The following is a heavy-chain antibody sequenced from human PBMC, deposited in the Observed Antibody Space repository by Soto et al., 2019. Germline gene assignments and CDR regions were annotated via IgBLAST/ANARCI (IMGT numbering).Heavy chain of an antibody. CDR3: ARALASGGSNWFDP. Sequence: ASVKVSCKASGYTFTNYDINWVRQATGQGPEWMGWMNPNSGNTGYAQKFQGRVTMTRDTSISTAYMELSSLRSEDTAIYYCARALASGGSNWFDPWGQGTLVTVSA. CDR2: MNPNSGNT. D-gene: IGHD6-13*01. J-gene: IGHJ5*02. V-gene: IGHV1-8*01. CDR1: GYTFTNYD.